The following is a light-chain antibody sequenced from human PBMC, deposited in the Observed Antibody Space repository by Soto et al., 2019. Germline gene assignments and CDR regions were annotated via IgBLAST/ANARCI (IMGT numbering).Light chain of an antibody. CDR3: QQSYVNPIT. Sequence: IQLTQSPSSLAASVGDGVTITCRASQGVGNYLSWYQQKPGKAPKLLIYLTSTLQTGVPSRFSGSGYGTDFTFTISSLRPDDLAIYYCQQSYVNPITFGQGTRLEI. CDR1: QGVGNY. V-gene: IGKV1-39*01. CDR2: LTS. J-gene: IGKJ5*01.